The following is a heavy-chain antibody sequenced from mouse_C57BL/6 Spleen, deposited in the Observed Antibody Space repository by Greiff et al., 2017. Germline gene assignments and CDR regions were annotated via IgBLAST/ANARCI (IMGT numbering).Heavy chain of an antibody. CDR1: GFTFSDYG. D-gene: IGHD3-1*01. CDR3: ARGGSERYFDV. J-gene: IGHJ1*03. Sequence: EVKVVESGGGLVKPGGSLKLSCAASGFTFSDYGMHWVRQAPEKGLEWVAYISSGSSTIYYADTVKGRFTISRDHAKNTLFLQMTSLRSEDTAMYYCARGGSERYFDVWGTGTTVTVSS. V-gene: IGHV5-17*01. CDR2: ISSGSSTI.